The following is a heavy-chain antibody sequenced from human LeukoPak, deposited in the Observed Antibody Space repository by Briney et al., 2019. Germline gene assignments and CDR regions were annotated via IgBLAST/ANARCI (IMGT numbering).Heavy chain of an antibody. CDR1: GYTFTSYY. CDR2: INPSGGST. Sequence: ASVKVSCKASGYTFTSYYMHWVRQAPGQGLEWMGIINPSGGSTSYARKFQGRVTMTRDTSTSTVYMELSSLRSEDTAVYYCARDLEQWLAIDYWGQGTLVTVSS. J-gene: IGHJ4*02. CDR3: ARDLEQWLAIDY. V-gene: IGHV1-46*01. D-gene: IGHD6-19*01.